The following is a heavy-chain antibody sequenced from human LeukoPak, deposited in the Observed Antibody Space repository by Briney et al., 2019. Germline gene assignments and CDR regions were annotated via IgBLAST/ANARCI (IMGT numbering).Heavy chain of an antibody. V-gene: IGHV3-48*02. CDR1: GFTFSSYS. CDR3: ASFPYASGSYYANY. Sequence: GSLRLSCAASGFTFSSYSMNWVRQAPGKGLEWVSYISSSGSPIYYADSVKGRFTISRDNAKNSLYLQMNGLRDEDTAVYYCASFPYASGSYYANYWGQGTLVTVSS. CDR2: ISSSGSPI. D-gene: IGHD3-10*01. J-gene: IGHJ4*02.